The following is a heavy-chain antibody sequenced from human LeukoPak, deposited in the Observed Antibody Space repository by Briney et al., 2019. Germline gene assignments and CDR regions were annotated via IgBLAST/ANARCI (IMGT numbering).Heavy chain of an antibody. CDR3: AKDFSGDILTGSVY. V-gene: IGHV3-23*01. CDR1: GFTFSSYA. Sequence: PGGSLRLSCAASGFTFSSYAMSWVRQAPGKGLEWVSAISGSGGSTYYADSVKGRFTISRDNSKNTLYLQMNSLRAEDTAVYYCAKDFSGDILTGSVYWGQGTLVTVSS. J-gene: IGHJ4*02. CDR2: ISGSGGST. D-gene: IGHD3-9*01.